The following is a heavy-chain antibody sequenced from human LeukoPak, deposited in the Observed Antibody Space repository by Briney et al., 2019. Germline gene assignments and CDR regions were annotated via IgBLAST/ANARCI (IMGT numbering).Heavy chain of an antibody. D-gene: IGHD6-13*01. J-gene: IGHJ4*02. V-gene: IGHV3-21*01. CDR1: GFTFSSYS. Sequence: KPGGSLRLSCTASGFTFSSYSMNWVRQAPGKGLEWVSSISSSSSYIYYADSVKGRFTISRDNAKNSLYLQMNSLRAEDTAVYYCARDQIAAAGTPFDYWGQGTLVTVSS. CDR3: ARDQIAAAGTPFDY. CDR2: ISSSSSYI.